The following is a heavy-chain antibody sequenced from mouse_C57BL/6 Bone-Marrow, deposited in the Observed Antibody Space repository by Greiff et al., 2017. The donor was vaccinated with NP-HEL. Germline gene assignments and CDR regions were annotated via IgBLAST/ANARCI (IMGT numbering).Heavy chain of an antibody. CDR1: GYTFTDYY. CDR3: AHTVVAKRFAY. D-gene: IGHD1-1*01. V-gene: IGHV1-26*01. J-gene: IGHJ3*01. CDR2: INPNNGGT. Sequence: EVQLQQSGPELVKPGASVKISCKASGYTFTDYYMNWVKQSHGKSLEWIGDINPNNGGTSYNQKFKGKATLTVDKSSSTAYMELRSLTSEDSAVYYCAHTVVAKRFAYWGQGTLVTVSA.